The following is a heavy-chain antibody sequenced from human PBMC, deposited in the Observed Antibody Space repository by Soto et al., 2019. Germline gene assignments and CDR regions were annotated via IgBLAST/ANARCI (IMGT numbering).Heavy chain of an antibody. J-gene: IGHJ4*02. CDR1: GFTFSSNY. V-gene: IGHV3-66*01. Sequence: GGSLRLSCAASGFTFSSNYMSWVRQAPGKGLEWVSVIYSGGSTYYRESGKGRYTISRDKSKKTMYLQMNSLRAEDTAVYYCARVWIFGVVSDRRGFDYWGQGTLVTVSS. CDR2: IYSGGST. D-gene: IGHD3-3*01. CDR3: ARVWIFGVVSDRRGFDY.